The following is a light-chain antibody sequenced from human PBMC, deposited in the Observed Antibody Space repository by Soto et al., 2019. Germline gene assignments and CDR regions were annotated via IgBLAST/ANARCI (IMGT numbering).Light chain of an antibody. CDR2: GAS. V-gene: IGKV3-20*01. J-gene: IGKJ1*01. CDR3: QHYGSSLWT. CDR1: QSVSSSY. Sequence: EIVMTQSPATLSVSPGQGATLSCRASQSVSSSYLAWYQQKPGQAPRLLISGASSRATGIPDRFSGSGSGTDFTLTISRLEPEDFAVYFCQHYGSSLWTFGQGTKVDIK.